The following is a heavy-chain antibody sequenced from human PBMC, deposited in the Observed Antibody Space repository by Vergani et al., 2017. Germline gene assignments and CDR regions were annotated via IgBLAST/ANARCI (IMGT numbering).Heavy chain of an antibody. D-gene: IGHD2-21*01. V-gene: IGHV3-33*01. Sequence: QVQLVESGGGVVQPGRSLRLSCTSSGFTFSTYAMHWVRQAPGKGLEWVAIIYYDGSKKYYADSVKGRFTISRDNSRNTLDLLMSSLRPEDTAIYYCVREGSYCGSTTCRNPSYVYYYHMDVWGEGTTVTVSS. CDR2: IYYDGSKK. CDR1: GFTFSTYA. J-gene: IGHJ6*03. CDR3: VREGSYCGSTTCRNPSYVYYYHMDV.